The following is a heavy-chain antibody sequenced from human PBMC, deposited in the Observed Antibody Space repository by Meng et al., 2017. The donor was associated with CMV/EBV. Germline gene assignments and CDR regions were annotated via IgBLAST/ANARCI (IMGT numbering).Heavy chain of an antibody. Sequence: ASVKVSCKASGYTVTSYYMHWVRQAPGQGLEWMGIINPSGGSTSYAQKFQGRVTMTRDTSTSTVYMELSSLRSEDTAVYYCARDRITMIVVVITVGWALTPPLFIDYWGQGTLVTVSS. CDR3: ARDRITMIVVVITVGWALTPPLFIDY. V-gene: IGHV1-46*01. D-gene: IGHD3-22*01. J-gene: IGHJ4*02. CDR1: GYTVTSYY. CDR2: INPSGGST.